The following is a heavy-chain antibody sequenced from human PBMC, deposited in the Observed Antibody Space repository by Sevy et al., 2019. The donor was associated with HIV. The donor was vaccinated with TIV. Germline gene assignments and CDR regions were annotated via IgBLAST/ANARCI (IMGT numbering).Heavy chain of an antibody. J-gene: IGHJ3*02. CDR3: ARRNDFAI. Sequence: SETLSLTCTVSAGSINSDHWNWIRQLPGKGLEWIGYVYYTGGTNYNPSLKNRVTISVDRTKNQFSLKLTSVTAADTAVYYCARRNDFAIWGQGTMVTVSS. V-gene: IGHV4-59*08. CDR1: AGSINSDH. CDR2: VYYTGGT.